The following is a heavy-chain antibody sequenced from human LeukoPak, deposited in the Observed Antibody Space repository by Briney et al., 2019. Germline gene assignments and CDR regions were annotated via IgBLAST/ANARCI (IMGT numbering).Heavy chain of an antibody. CDR3: ARIYRYCSSTSCYVSNYYYMDV. CDR1: GFTFSSYS. Sequence: GGSLRLSCAASGFTFSSYSMNWVRQAPGKGLEWVSSISSSSYIYYADSVKDRFTIFRDNDKKSPYLQMNGMRAEDTAVYYCARIYRYCSSTSCYVSNYYYMDVXGKGTTVTVSS. J-gene: IGHJ6*03. D-gene: IGHD2-2*01. V-gene: IGHV3-21*01. CDR2: ISSSSYI.